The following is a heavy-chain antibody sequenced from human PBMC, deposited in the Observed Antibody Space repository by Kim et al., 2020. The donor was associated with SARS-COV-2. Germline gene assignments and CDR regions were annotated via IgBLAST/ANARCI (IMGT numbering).Heavy chain of an antibody. Sequence: ADSVKGRFTISRDNAKNSLYLQMNSLRDEDTAVYYCAFQGGVSGGSCCPGWGQGTLVTVSS. CDR3: AFQGGVSGGSCCPG. V-gene: IGHV3-48*02. D-gene: IGHD2-15*01. J-gene: IGHJ4*02.